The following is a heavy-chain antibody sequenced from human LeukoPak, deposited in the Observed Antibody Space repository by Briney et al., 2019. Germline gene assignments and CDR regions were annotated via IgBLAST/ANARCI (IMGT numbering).Heavy chain of an antibody. CDR3: AKYGAVAGPGNWFDP. J-gene: IGHJ5*02. CDR2: IHKSAIT. V-gene: IGHV3-53*01. Sequence: PGGSLRLSCAASGFTFSSNYMTWVRQAPGKGLEWVSVIHKSAITYYADTVKGRFTISRDNSKNTLYLQMNSLRAEDTAVYYCAKYGAVAGPGNWFDPWGQGTLVTVSS. D-gene: IGHD6-19*01. CDR1: GFTFSSNY.